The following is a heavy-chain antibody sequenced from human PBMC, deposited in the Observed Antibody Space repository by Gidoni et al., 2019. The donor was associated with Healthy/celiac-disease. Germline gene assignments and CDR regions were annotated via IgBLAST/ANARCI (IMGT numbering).Heavy chain of an antibody. CDR3: AFIVATIWDSYYYGMDV. V-gene: IGHV3-30*03. CDR1: GFTFSSSG. J-gene: IGHJ6*02. CDR2: ISYDGSNK. D-gene: IGHD5-12*01. Sequence: QVQLVESGGGVVQPGRSLRLSCAASGFTFSSSGMHWVRQAPGKGLEWVAVISYDGSNKYYADSVKGRFTISRDNSKNTLYLQMNSLRAEDTAVYYCAFIVATIWDSYYYGMDVWGQGTTVTVSS.